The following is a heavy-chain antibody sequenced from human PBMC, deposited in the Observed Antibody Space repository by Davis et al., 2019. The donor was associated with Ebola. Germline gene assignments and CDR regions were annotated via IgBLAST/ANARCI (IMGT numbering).Heavy chain of an antibody. V-gene: IGHV3-74*01. Sequence: GESLKISCAASGFTFSGYWMHWVRHPPGKGPVWVSRIDSDGSTTIYADSVKGRFAISRDNSRGTLYLQMNSLRVEDSAIYYCVKDSSNIWFDIWGQGTLVTVSS. D-gene: IGHD2/OR15-2a*01. J-gene: IGHJ3*02. CDR2: IDSDGSTT. CDR1: GFTFSGYW. CDR3: VKDSSNIWFDI.